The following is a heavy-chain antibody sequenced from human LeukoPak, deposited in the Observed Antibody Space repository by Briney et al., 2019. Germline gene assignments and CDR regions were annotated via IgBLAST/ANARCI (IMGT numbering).Heavy chain of an antibody. CDR3: ARTTEGGYTYDYFYYYYMDV. D-gene: IGHD5-18*01. V-gene: IGHV4-59*01. Sequence: PSETPSLTCTVSGGSISSYYWSWIRQPPGRGLEWIGYIYYSGSTNYNPSLKSRVTISVDTSKNQFSLKLSSVTAADTAVYYCARTTEGGYTYDYFYYYYMDVWGKGTTVTISS. CDR1: GGSISSYY. CDR2: IYYSGST. J-gene: IGHJ6*03.